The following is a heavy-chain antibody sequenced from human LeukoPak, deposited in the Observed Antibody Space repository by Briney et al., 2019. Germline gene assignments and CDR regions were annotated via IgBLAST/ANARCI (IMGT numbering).Heavy chain of an antibody. D-gene: IGHD2-2*02. V-gene: IGHV4-39*01. CDR1: GGSISSSSYY. CDR2: IYYSGST. Sequence: SETLSLTCTVSGGSISSSSYYWGWIRQPPGKGLEWIGSIYYSGSTYYNPSLKSRVTISVDTSKNQFSLKLSSVTAADTAVYYCARHRRDIVVVPAAIPRLRYMDVWGKGTTVTVSS. CDR3: ARHRRDIVVVPAAIPRLRYMDV. J-gene: IGHJ6*03.